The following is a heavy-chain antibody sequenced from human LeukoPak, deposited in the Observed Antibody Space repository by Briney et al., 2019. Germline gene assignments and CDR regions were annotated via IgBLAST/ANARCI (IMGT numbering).Heavy chain of an antibody. CDR3: ARDPGYCSGGSCPTNLDY. D-gene: IGHD2-15*01. CDR2: ISSSSSTI. CDR1: GFTFSSYS. J-gene: IGHJ4*02. V-gene: IGHV3-48*02. Sequence: GGSLRLSCAASGFTFSSYSMNWVRQAPGKGLEWVSYISSSSSTIYYADSVKGRFTISRDNAKNSLYLQMNSLRDEDTAVYYCARDPGYCSGGSCPTNLDYWGQGTLVTVSS.